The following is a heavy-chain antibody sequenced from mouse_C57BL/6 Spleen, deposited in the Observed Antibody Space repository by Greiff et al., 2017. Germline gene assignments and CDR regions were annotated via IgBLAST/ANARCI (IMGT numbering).Heavy chain of an antibody. CDR3: ARSYGNYFDY. D-gene: IGHD1-1*01. Sequence: EVQLQQSGPELVKPGASVKIPCKASGYTFTDYNMEWVKQSHGKSLEWIGDINPNNGGTIYNQKFKGKATLTVDTSSSTAYLELRSLTSEDTAVYYCARSYGNYFDYWGQGTTLTVSS. V-gene: IGHV1-18*01. J-gene: IGHJ2*01. CDR1: GYTFTDYN. CDR2: INPNNGGT.